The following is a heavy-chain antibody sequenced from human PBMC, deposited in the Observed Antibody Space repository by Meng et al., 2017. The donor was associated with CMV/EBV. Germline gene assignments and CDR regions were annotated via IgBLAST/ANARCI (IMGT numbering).Heavy chain of an antibody. D-gene: IGHD6-19*01. CDR1: GFTFSSYS. Sequence: GESLKISCAASGFTFSSYSMNWVRQAPGKGLEWVSSISSSSSYIYYADSVKGRFTISRDNAKNSLYLQMNSLRAEDTAVYYCARDYPGSGWNGGIFDYWGQGTLVTVSS. J-gene: IGHJ4*02. V-gene: IGHV3-21*01. CDR3: ARDYPGSGWNGGIFDY. CDR2: ISSSSSYI.